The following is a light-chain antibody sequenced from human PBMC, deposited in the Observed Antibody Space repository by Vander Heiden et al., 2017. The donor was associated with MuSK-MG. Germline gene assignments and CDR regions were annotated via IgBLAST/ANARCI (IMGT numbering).Light chain of an antibody. Sequence: ETVMTQSPSSLSASPGDRATLTCRASQSVSSNLAWYQQKPGQAPRLLIYGASTRGSGIPARFSGSGSGTEFTLTISSLQSEDFAVYFCQQYNSWPRTFGQGTKVDIK. CDR1: QSVSSN. J-gene: IGKJ1*01. CDR3: QQYNSWPRT. CDR2: GAS. V-gene: IGKV3-15*01.